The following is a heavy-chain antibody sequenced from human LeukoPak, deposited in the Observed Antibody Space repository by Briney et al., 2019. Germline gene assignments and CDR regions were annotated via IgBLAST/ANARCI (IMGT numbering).Heavy chain of an antibody. CDR1: GYTFTSYG. CDR3: AILEWSRYYYYYMDV. J-gene: IGHJ6*03. Sequence: ASVKVSCKASGYTFTSYGISWVRQAPGQGLEWMGWISAYNGNTNYAQKLQGRVTMTTDTSTSTAYMELRSLRSDDTAVYYCAILEWSRYYYYYMDVWGKGTTVTVSS. D-gene: IGHD3-3*01. V-gene: IGHV1-18*01. CDR2: ISAYNGNT.